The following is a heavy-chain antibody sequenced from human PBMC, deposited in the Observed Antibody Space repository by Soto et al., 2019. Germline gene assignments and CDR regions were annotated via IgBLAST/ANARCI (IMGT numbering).Heavy chain of an antibody. V-gene: IGHV3-33*01. CDR2: IWYDGSNK. J-gene: IGHJ6*02. CDR3: ARGPGRPSFRYYGMDV. CDR1: GFIFNRYG. Sequence: GGSLRLSCAASGFIFNRYGMHWVRQVPGKGLEWVADIWYDGSNKNYADSVKGRFTISRDNSKNTLSLQMNSLRAEDTAVYYCARGPGRPSFRYYGMDVWGQGTTVTVSS.